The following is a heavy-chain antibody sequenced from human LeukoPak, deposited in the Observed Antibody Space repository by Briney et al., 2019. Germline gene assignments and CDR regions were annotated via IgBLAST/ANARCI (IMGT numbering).Heavy chain of an antibody. Sequence: SETLSLTCAVYGGSFSGYYWSWIRQPPGKGLEWIGEINHSGSTNYNPSLKSRVTISVDTSKNQFSLKLSSVTAADTAVYYCARGGVVAAFRHNWFDPWGQGTLVTVSS. V-gene: IGHV4-34*01. CDR1: GGSFSGYY. CDR3: ARGGVVAAFRHNWFDP. CDR2: INHSGST. D-gene: IGHD2-15*01. J-gene: IGHJ5*02.